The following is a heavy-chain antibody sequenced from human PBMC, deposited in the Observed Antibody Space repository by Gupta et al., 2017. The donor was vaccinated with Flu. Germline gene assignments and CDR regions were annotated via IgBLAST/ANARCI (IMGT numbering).Heavy chain of an antibody. CDR1: GYTFTSHG. D-gene: IGHD3-10*01. CDR3: ARDYFDSGSYYQNGFDP. Sequence: EVKKPGASVKVSCRASGYTFTSHGISWVRQAPGQGLEWMGWIGARNGNTNYAEKFQGRVTMTTDTSTTTAYMELRSLRSDDTAVYYCARDYFDSGSYYQNGFDPWVQGTRVTVSS. CDR2: IGARNGNT. V-gene: IGHV1-18*01. J-gene: IGHJ5*02.